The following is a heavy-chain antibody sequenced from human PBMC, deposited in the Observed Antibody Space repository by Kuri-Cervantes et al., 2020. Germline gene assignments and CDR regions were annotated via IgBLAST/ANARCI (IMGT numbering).Heavy chain of an antibody. Sequence: ASVKVSCKTSGYFFTGYYIHWVRQAPGQGLEWMGWISGYNGDTHYAQKLQGRVTMTTDTSTSTAYMELRSLRSDDTAVYYCARDQMRFLDWLLAFEYWGQGTLVTVSS. CDR1: GYFFTGYY. V-gene: IGHV1-18*04. CDR3: ARDQMRFLDWLLAFEY. D-gene: IGHD3-3*01. CDR2: ISGYNGDT. J-gene: IGHJ4*02.